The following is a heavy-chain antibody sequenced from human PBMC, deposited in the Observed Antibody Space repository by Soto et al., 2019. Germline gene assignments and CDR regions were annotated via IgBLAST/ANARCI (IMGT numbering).Heavy chain of an antibody. Sequence: ASVKVSCKAFGYTFTNYVIHWVRQAPGQRLEWMGWINTGSGNTKYSQKFQGRVTITRDTSATTAYMELSSLRFEDTAVYYCARVYCSGGSCYGIDYWGQGTLVTVSS. CDR2: INTGSGNT. J-gene: IGHJ4*02. CDR1: GYTFTNYV. CDR3: ARVYCSGGSCYGIDY. V-gene: IGHV1-3*04. D-gene: IGHD2-15*01.